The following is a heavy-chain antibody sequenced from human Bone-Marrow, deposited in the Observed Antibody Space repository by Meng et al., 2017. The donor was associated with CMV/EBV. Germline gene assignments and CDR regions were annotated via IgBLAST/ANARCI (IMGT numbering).Heavy chain of an antibody. V-gene: IGHV1-2*02. J-gene: IGHJ5*02. CDR3: ARGQYSSSWYRFDP. CDR1: GYTFTGYY. Sequence: ASVKVSCKASGYTFTGYYMHWVRQAPGQGLEWMGWINPNSGGTNYAQKFQGRVTMTRDTSISTAYMELSRLRSDDTAVYYCARGQYSSSWYRFDPWGQGTLVTDSS. CDR2: INPNSGGT. D-gene: IGHD6-13*01.